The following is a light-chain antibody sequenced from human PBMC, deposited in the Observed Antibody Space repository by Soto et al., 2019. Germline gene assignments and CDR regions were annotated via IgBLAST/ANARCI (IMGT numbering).Light chain of an antibody. Sequence: DIVMTQSPLSLPVTPGEPASISCRSSQSLLHSNGYNYLDWYLQKPGQSPQLLIYLGSNRASGVPDCFSGRGSGTDSTLKISRVEAEDVGVYYCMQALQTPWTFGQGTKVEIK. CDR2: LGS. CDR1: QSLLHSNGYNY. J-gene: IGKJ1*01. V-gene: IGKV2-28*01. CDR3: MQALQTPWT.